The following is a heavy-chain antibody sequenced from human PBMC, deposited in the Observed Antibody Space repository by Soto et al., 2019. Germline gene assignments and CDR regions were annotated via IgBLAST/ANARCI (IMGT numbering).Heavy chain of an antibody. D-gene: IGHD6-19*01. J-gene: IGHJ4*02. CDR2: INHSGST. V-gene: IGHV4-34*01. Sequence: SETLSLTCAVYGGSFSGYYWSWIRQPPGKGLEWIGEINHSGSTNYNPSLKSRVTISVDTSKNQFSLKLSSVTAADTAVYYCARFAVAGTDYWGQGTLVTVSS. CDR3: ARFAVAGTDY. CDR1: GGSFSGYY.